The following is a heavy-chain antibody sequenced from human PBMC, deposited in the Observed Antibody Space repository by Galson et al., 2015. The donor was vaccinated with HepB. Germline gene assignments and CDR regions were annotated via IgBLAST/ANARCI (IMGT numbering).Heavy chain of an antibody. CDR2: IWYDGSNK. CDR3: ARDRVLRSLGYWYFDL. Sequence: SLRLSCAASGFTFSSYGMHWVRQAPGKGLEWVAVIWYDGSNKYYADSVKGRFTISRDYFKKMVYLQMNSLRAEDTAVYYCARDRVLRSLGYWYFDLWGRGTLVTVSS. J-gene: IGHJ2*01. CDR1: GFTFSSYG. D-gene: IGHD4-17*01. V-gene: IGHV3-33*08.